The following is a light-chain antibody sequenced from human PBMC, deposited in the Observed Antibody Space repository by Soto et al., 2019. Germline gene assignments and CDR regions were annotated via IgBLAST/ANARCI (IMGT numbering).Light chain of an antibody. CDR2: EVN. J-gene: IGLJ2*01. Sequence: QSALTQPASVSGSPGQSITISCTGTSDDVGGYNYVSWYQQHPGKAPKLMIFEVNKRPSGVPDRFSGSKFGNTASLTVSGLQAEDEADYYCSSYAGSNNVVFGGGTKLTVL. V-gene: IGLV2-8*01. CDR1: SDDVGGYNY. CDR3: SSYAGSNNVV.